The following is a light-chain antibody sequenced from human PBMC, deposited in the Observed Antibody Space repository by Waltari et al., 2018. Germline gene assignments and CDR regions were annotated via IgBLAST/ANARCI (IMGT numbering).Light chain of an antibody. Sequence: DIQMTQSPSFVPASVGDRVTITCRASQGISIWLAWYQQKPGRAPKLLIYDASSLQSVVPSRFSGSGSGTDFILTISSLQPEDFATYYCLQASSFPLTLGGGTKVEIK. CDR2: DAS. V-gene: IGKV1-12*01. CDR1: QGISIW. CDR3: LQASSFPLT. J-gene: IGKJ4*01.